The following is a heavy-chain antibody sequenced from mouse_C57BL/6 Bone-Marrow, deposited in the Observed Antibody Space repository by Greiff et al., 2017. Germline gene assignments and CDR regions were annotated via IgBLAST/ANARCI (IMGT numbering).Heavy chain of an antibody. D-gene: IGHD1-1*01. J-gene: IGHJ1*03. V-gene: IGHV14-2*01. Sequence: VQLQQSGAELVKPGASVKLSCTASGFNIKDYYMHWVKQRTEQGLEWIGRIDPEDGATKYAPKFQGKATITADTSSNTAYLQLSSLTSEDTAVYYCARRGRSYWYFDVWGTGTTVTVSS. CDR1: GFNIKDYY. CDR2: IDPEDGAT. CDR3: ARRGRSYWYFDV.